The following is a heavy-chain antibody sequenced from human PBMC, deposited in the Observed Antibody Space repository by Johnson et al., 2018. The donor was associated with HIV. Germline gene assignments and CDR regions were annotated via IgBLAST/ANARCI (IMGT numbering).Heavy chain of an antibody. D-gene: IGHD3-22*01. Sequence: QVQLVESGGGVVQPGGSLRLSCAASGFTFSSYGMHWVRQAPGKGLEWVAFIRYDGSNKYYADSVKGRFTISSDNSKNTLYLQMNSLGAEDTAVYYCAKERGIVVVRDAFDIWGQGTMVTVSS. J-gene: IGHJ3*02. CDR1: GFTFSSYG. V-gene: IGHV3-30*02. CDR3: AKERGIVVVRDAFDI. CDR2: IRYDGSNK.